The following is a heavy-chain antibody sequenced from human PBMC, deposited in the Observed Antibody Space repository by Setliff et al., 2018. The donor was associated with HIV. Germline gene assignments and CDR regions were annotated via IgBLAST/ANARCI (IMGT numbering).Heavy chain of an antibody. V-gene: IGHV1-18*01. Sequence: GASVKVSCKASGYTFSSYGINWVRQAPGQGLKWMGWISTYNGKTHYEQNVQGRVTLTTDPTTTTAYMELRSLRSDDTAVYFCARAINEIAVAGTGDGFDIWGQGTMVTVSS. CDR2: ISTYNGKT. CDR3: ARAINEIAVAGTGDGFDI. J-gene: IGHJ3*02. CDR1: GYTFSSYG. D-gene: IGHD6-19*01.